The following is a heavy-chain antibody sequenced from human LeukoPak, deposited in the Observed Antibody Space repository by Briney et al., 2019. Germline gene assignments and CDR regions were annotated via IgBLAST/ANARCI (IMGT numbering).Heavy chain of an antibody. CDR3: ARHLYYYDSSGYRRRGAFDI. D-gene: IGHD3-22*01. J-gene: IGHJ3*02. V-gene: IGHV4-59*08. CDR2: IYYSGST. CDR1: GGSISSYY. Sequence: SETLSLTCTVSGGSISSYYWSWIRQPPGKGLEWIGYIYYSGSTNYNPSLKSRVTVSVDTSKNQFSLRLSSVTAADTAVYYCARHLYYYDSSGYRRRGAFDIWGQGTMVTVSS.